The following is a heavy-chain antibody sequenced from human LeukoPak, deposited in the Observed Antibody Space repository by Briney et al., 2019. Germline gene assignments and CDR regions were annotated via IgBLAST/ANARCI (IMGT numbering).Heavy chain of an antibody. V-gene: IGHV1-18*01. Sequence: GASVKVSCKASGYTFTSYGISWVRQAPGQGLEWMGWISAYNGNTNYAQKLQGRVTMATDTSTSTAYMELSSLRSEDTAVYYCATDWGYYPYYFDYWGQGALVTVSS. D-gene: IGHD1-26*01. CDR2: ISAYNGNT. CDR1: GYTFTSYG. CDR3: ATDWGYYPYYFDY. J-gene: IGHJ4*02.